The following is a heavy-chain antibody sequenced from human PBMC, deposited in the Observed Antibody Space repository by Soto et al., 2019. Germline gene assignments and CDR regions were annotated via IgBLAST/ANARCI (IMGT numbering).Heavy chain of an antibody. V-gene: IGHV3-13*05. J-gene: IGHJ6*02. D-gene: IGHD2-15*01. CDR2: IDAADDP. Sequence: PGGSLRLSCAASGFSFGNYDLHWVRQATGKGLEWVSAIDAADDPYYIASVKGRFTVSRDNAQKSLYLQMNNLRVEDTAIYYCARAYSGRLPRRADYYYAMDAWGRGTTVTVSS. CDR1: GFSFGNYD. CDR3: ARAYSGRLPRRADYYYAMDA.